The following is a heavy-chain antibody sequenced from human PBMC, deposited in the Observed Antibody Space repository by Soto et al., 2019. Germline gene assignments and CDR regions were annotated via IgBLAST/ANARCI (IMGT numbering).Heavy chain of an antibody. CDR1: GFTFDTYT. J-gene: IGHJ4*02. D-gene: IGHD6-13*01. V-gene: IGHV3-23*01. CDR3: AKDEGSWYLDY. CDR2: ITSSGAST. Sequence: GGSLRLSCAVSGFTFDTYTMNWVRQAPGKGLEWVSSITSSGASTFYADSVKGRFSISRDISKNTLYLQMNSLRVEDTAVYYCAKDEGSWYLDYWGQGTQVTVSS.